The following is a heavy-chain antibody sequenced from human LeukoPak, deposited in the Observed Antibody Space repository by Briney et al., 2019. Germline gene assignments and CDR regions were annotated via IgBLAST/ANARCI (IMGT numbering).Heavy chain of an antibody. CDR1: GYTFTSYC. V-gene: IGHV1-46*01. D-gene: IGHD2-21*02. CDR3: ARDREHIVVVTATRDAFDI. J-gene: IGHJ3*02. Sequence: GASVKVSCKASGYTFTSYCIHWVRLAPGQGLEWMGIINPSGGSTTYAQKFQGRVTMTRDTSTSTVYMELSSLRSEDTAVYYCARDREHIVVVTATRDAFDIWGQGTMVTVSS. CDR2: INPSGGST.